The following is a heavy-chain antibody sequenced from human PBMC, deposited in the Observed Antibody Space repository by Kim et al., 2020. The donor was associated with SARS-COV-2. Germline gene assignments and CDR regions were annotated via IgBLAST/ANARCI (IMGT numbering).Heavy chain of an antibody. V-gene: IGHV3-53*01. D-gene: IGHD3-10*01. CDR2: IYSGGST. CDR1: GFTVSSNY. CDR3: ASYGSGSYYRVGPYDY. J-gene: IGHJ4*02. Sequence: GGSLRLSCAASGFTVSSNYMSWVRQAPGKGLEWVSVIYSGGSTYYADSVKGRFTISRDNSKNTLYLQMNSLRAEDTAVYYCASYGSGSYYRVGPYDYWGQGTLVTVSS.